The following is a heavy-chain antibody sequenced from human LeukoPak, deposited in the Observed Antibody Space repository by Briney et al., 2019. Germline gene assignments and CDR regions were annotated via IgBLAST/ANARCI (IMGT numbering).Heavy chain of an antibody. V-gene: IGHV3-23*01. CDR1: GFTFSTYA. Sequence: HSGGSLRLSCAASGFTFSTYAVNWVRQAPGKGLEWVSTISGSGDSTYYADSVNGRFTISRDNSKNTLYLQMNSLRAEDTAVYYCAKDLGGCISTSCYFDYWGQGTLVTVSS. J-gene: IGHJ4*02. CDR3: AKDLGGCISTSCYFDY. CDR2: ISGSGDST. D-gene: IGHD2-2*01.